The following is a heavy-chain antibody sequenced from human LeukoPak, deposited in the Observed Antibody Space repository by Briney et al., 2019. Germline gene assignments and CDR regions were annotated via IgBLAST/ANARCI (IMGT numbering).Heavy chain of an antibody. V-gene: IGHV3-30*02. CDR1: GFTFSDYG. Sequence: GGSLRLSCVASGFTFSDYGLQWVRQAPGKGLEWVAFIWYDATNKYYAESVKGRFTISRDNFKNTLYLQMNSLRDEDTAMYYCAKVAGRNFDWSDCWGQGTLVTVSS. CDR3: AKVAGRNFDWSDC. J-gene: IGHJ5*01. CDR2: IWYDATNK. D-gene: IGHD1-1*01.